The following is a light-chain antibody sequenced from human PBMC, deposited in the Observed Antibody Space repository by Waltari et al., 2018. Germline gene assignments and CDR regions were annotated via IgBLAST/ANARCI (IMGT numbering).Light chain of an antibody. Sequence: QSALTQPASVSGSPGQSITISCTGTSSDVGSYNLASWYQQHPGKAPKLMIYEGSQRSSGVCPRFSGYKSGNTACLTISGLQAEDEADYYCCSYAGSSTWVFGGGTKLTVL. CDR2: EGS. CDR3: CSYAGSSTWV. V-gene: IGLV2-23*01. J-gene: IGLJ3*02. CDR1: SSDVGSYNL.